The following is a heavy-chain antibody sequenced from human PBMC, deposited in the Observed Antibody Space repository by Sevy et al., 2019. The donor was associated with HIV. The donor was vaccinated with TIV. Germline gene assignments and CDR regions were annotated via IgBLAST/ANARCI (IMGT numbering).Heavy chain of an antibody. CDR1: GFTFNTYT. J-gene: IGHJ4*02. D-gene: IGHD4-17*01. Sequence: GGSLRLSCAASGFTFNTYTTNWVRQAPGKGLEWVSSSSSSRSYIYYADSVKGRFTIPRDNAKNSLYLQMDSLTAEDTAVYYCARDWTTVTSTPTFDYWGQGILVTVSS. V-gene: IGHV3-21*01. CDR2: SSSSRSYI. CDR3: ARDWTTVTSTPTFDY.